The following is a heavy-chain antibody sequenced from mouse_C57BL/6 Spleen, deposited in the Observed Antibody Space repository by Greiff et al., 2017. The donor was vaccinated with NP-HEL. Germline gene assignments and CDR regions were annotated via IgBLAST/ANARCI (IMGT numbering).Heavy chain of an antibody. Sequence: EVMLVESGGGLVQPGGSMKLSCVASGFTFSNYWMNWVRQSPEKGLEWVAQIRLKSDNYATHYAESVKGRFTISRDDSKSSVYLQMNNLRAEDTGIYYCTSGTEYYFDYWGQGTTLTVSS. CDR2: IRLKSDNYAT. V-gene: IGHV6-3*01. D-gene: IGHD4-1*01. CDR3: TSGTEYYFDY. CDR1: GFTFSNYW. J-gene: IGHJ2*01.